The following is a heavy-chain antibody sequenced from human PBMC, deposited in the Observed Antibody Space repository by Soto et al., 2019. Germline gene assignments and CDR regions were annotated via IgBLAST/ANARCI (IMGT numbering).Heavy chain of an antibody. J-gene: IGHJ4*02. CDR1: GGSISSGGYY. D-gene: IGHD2-21*02. Sequence: QVQLQESGPGLVKPSQTLSLTCTVSGGSISSGGYYWNWIRQHPGKGLEWIGYIYNSGSTYYNPSLKSRVAISRHTSKNQFSLKLTSVTAADTAVYYCARGGVETVRDYWGQGTLVTVSS. V-gene: IGHV4-31*03. CDR3: ARGGVETVRDY. CDR2: IYNSGST.